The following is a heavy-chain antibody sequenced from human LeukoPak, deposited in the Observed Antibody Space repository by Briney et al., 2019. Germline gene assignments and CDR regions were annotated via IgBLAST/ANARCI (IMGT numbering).Heavy chain of an antibody. CDR2: ISDSGDKT. CDR1: GFTFSNYA. J-gene: IGHJ4*02. Sequence: GGSLRLSCAASGFTFSNYAMSWVRQAPGKGLECVSAISDSGDKTDYADSVRGRFTIYRDNSKDTLYLQMNSLGAADTAVYYCAKRLSYSGSWWTLEFWGQGTLVTVSS. CDR3: AKRLSYSGSWWTLEF. V-gene: IGHV3-23*01. D-gene: IGHD6-13*01.